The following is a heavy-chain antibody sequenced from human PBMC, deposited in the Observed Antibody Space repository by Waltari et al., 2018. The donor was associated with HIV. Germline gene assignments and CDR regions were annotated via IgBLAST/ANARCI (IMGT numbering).Heavy chain of an antibody. Sequence: EVQLLESGGGLVQAGGSLRLSCAASGFTFSNYPMSLIRQAPGKGPEWVAGISGSGVTEYYADSVRGRFTISRDDSRNTLDLQMTNLRAEDTAMYYCAKTGYDSGWTFDSWGQGTLVTVSS. V-gene: IGHV3-23*01. CDR1: GFTFSNYP. D-gene: IGHD6-19*01. CDR3: AKTGYDSGWTFDS. J-gene: IGHJ5*01. CDR2: ISGSGVTE.